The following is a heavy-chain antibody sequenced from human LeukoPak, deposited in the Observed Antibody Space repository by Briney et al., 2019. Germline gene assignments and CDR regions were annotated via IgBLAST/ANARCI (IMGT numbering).Heavy chain of an antibody. CDR1: GGSISGFY. V-gene: IGHV4-59*01. Sequence: PSETLSLTCTVSGGSISGFYCSWIRQPPGKGLEWIGYIYYSGSTNYNPSLKSRVNMSVDTSKNQFSLNLSSVSVADTAVYYCARTSLSGYYYYGMDVWGQGTTVTVSS. D-gene: IGHD1-14*01. CDR2: IYYSGST. CDR3: ARTSLSGYYYYGMDV. J-gene: IGHJ6*02.